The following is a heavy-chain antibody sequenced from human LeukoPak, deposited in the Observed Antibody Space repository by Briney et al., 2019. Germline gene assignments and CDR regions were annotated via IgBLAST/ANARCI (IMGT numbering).Heavy chain of an antibody. Sequence: PSETLSLTCTVSGGSISSYYWSWIRQPPGKGLEWIGYIYYNGSTNYNPSLKSRVTISVDTSKNQFSLKLSSVTAADTAVYYCARWSSGWFDYWGQGTLVTVSS. V-gene: IGHV4-59*01. J-gene: IGHJ4*02. CDR1: GGSISSYY. CDR2: IYYNGST. D-gene: IGHD6-19*01. CDR3: ARWSSGWFDY.